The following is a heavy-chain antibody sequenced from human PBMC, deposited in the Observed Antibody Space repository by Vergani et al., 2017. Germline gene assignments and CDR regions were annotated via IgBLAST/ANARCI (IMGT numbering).Heavy chain of an antibody. J-gene: IGHJ4*02. V-gene: IGHV1-46*01. Sequence: QVPLVQSGAEVKKPGASVKVSCKASGYTFTSYYMHWVRQAPGQGLEWMGIINPSGGSTSYAQKFQGRVTMTRDTSTSTVYMELSSLRSEDTAVYYCAKGYGGNSAKNAVYFDYWGQGTLVTVSS. CDR2: INPSGGST. D-gene: IGHD4-23*01. CDR1: GYTFTSYY. CDR3: AKGYGGNSAKNAVYFDY.